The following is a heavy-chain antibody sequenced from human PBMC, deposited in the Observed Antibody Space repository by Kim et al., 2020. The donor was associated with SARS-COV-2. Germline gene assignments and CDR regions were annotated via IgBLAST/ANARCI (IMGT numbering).Heavy chain of an antibody. CDR2: IYPGDSDT. CDR1: GYSFTSYW. V-gene: IGHV5-51*01. J-gene: IGHJ6*02. D-gene: IGHD6-13*01. Sequence: GESLKISCKGSGYSFTSYWIGWVRQMPGKGLEWMGIIYPGDSDTRYSPSFQGQVTISADKSISTAYLQWSSLKASDTAMYYCALAAAGPYYYYYGMDVWGQGTTVTVSS. CDR3: ALAAAGPYYYYYGMDV.